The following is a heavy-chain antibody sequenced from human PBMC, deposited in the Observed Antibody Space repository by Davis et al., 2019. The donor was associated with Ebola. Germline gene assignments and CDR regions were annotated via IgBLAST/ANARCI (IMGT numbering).Heavy chain of an antibody. J-gene: IGHJ6*02. CDR3: ARGWLGYYYGMDV. CDR2: INQDETEK. CDR1: GFTFSNYF. Sequence: GESLKISCAASGFTFSNYFMSWVRQAPGKGLEWVANINQDETEKYYVDSVRGRFTISRDDAKNSLYLQMNSLRVEDTAVYYCARGWLGYYYGMDVWGQGTTVTVSS. D-gene: IGHD3-22*01. V-gene: IGHV3-7*01.